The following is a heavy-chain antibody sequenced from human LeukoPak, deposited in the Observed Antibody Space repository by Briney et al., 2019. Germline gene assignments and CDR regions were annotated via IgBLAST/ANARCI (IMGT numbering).Heavy chain of an antibody. CDR2: ISSSSSST. CDR1: GFTFSDYY. CDR3: ARGYYDSSGPFWYAFDI. V-gene: IGHV3-11*06. J-gene: IGHJ3*02. D-gene: IGHD3-22*01. Sequence: GGSLRLSCAASGFTFSDYYMSWMRQAPGKGLECISYISSSSSSTKYADSVKGRFTISRDNAKNSLFLQMNSLRAEDTAVYYCARGYYDSSGPFWYAFDIWGQGTMVTVSS.